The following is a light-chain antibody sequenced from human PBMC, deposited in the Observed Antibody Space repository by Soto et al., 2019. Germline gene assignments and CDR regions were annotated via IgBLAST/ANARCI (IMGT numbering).Light chain of an antibody. CDR3: QQDYNLPIT. CDR1: QTVSRY. J-gene: IGKJ5*01. V-gene: IGKV3D-7*01. Sequence: EIVLTQSPATLSLSPCERATLSWSASQTVSRYLAWYQQRPGQAPRLLIYGASTRATGIPARFSGSGRGSGTDFTLTISSLQPEDFAVYYCQQDYNLPITFGQGTRLEIK. CDR2: GAS.